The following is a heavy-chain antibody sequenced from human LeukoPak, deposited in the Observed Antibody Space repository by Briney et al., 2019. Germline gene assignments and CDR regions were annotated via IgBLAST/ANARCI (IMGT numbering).Heavy chain of an antibody. CDR1: GFTFSTYA. J-gene: IGHJ4*02. CDR2: ISSSGGST. Sequence: GGSLRFSCAASGFTFSTYAMSWVRQAPGKGLEWVSAISSSGGSTYYADSVKGRFTISRDNSKNTLYLQMNSLRAEDTAVYYCAKGGGTSSWLIDYWGQGTLVTVSS. D-gene: IGHD6-13*01. V-gene: IGHV3-23*01. CDR3: AKGGGTSSWLIDY.